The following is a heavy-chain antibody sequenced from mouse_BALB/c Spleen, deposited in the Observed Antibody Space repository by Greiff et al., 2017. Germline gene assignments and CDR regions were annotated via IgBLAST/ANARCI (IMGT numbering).Heavy chain of an antibody. V-gene: IGHV3-6*02. D-gene: IGHD1-2*01. CDR1: GYSITSGYY. Sequence: EVKLMESGPGLVKPSQSLSLTCSVTGYSITSGYYWNWIRQFPGNKLEWMGYISYDGSNNYNPSLKNRISITRDTSKNQFFLKLNSVTTEDTATYYCAREEHYYGYGDYAMDYWGQGTSVTVSS. CDR3: AREEHYYGYGDYAMDY. J-gene: IGHJ4*01. CDR2: ISYDGSN.